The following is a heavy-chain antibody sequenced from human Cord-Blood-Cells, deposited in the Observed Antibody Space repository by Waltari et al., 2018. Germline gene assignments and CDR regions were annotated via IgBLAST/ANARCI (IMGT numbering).Heavy chain of an antibody. CDR1: GGSIRSISYY. Sequence: QLQLQESGPGLVKPSETLSLTCTVSGGSIRSISYYWGWIRQPPGKGLEWIGSIYYSGSTYYNPSLKSRVTISVDTSKNQFSLKLSSVTAADTAVYYCARFSSSWYFYAFDIWGQGTMVTVSS. D-gene: IGHD6-13*01. CDR3: ARFSSSWYFYAFDI. J-gene: IGHJ3*02. V-gene: IGHV4-39*01. CDR2: IYYSGST.